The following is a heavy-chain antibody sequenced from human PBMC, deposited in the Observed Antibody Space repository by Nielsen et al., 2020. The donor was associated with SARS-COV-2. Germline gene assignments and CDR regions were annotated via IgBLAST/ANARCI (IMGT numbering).Heavy chain of an antibody. CDR3: ARLAVAKNYHYFDY. CDR2: INHSGST. D-gene: IGHD6-19*01. Sequence: SETLSLTCAVYGGSFSGYYWSWIRQPPGKGLEWIGEINHSGSTNYNPSLKSRVTISVDTSKNQFSLKLSSVTAADTAVYYCARLAVAKNYHYFDYWGQGTLVTVSS. CDR1: GGSFSGYY. J-gene: IGHJ4*02. V-gene: IGHV4-34*01.